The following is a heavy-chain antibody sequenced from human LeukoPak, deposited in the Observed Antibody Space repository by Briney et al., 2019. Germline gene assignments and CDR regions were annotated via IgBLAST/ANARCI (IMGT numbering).Heavy chain of an antibody. CDR2: IYYSGST. D-gene: IGHD6-13*01. V-gene: IGHV4-61*01. CDR3: ARALRRGCSLDY. J-gene: IGHJ4*02. Sequence: PSETLSLTCTVSGGSVSSGSYYWSWIRQPPGKGLEWIGYIYYSGSTNYNPSLKSRVTISVDTSKNQFSLKLSSVTAADTAVYYCARALRRGCSLDYWGQGTLVTVSS. CDR1: GGSVSSGSYY.